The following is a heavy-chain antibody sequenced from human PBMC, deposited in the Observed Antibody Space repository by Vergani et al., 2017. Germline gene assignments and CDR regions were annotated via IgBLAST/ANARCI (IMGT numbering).Heavy chain of an antibody. V-gene: IGHV1-46*01. J-gene: IGHJ6*03. D-gene: IGHD3-3*01. CDR1: GYTFTSYY. CDR3: ARDSNYDFWSGYPLGYYYYYYMDV. Sequence: QVQLVQSGAEVKKPGASVKVSCKASGYTFTSYYMHWVRQAPGQGLEWMGIINPSGGSTSYAQKFQGRVTMTRDTSTSTVYMELSSLRSEDTAVYYCARDSNYDFWSGYPLGYYYYYYMDVWGKGP. CDR2: INPSGGST.